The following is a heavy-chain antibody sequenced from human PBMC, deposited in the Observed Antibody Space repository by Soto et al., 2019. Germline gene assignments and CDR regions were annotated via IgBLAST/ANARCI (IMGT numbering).Heavy chain of an antibody. J-gene: IGHJ4*02. V-gene: IGHV3-48*02. CDR2: ISRSSTIR. CDR3: GREDHKANHAGSGCWDY. D-gene: IGHD2-8*02. Sequence: EVQLVESGGGLVQPGGSLRLACTASGIIFSIYDMNWVRQAPGKGLEWVSYISRSSTIRYYADSVKGRFIISRENAKSSLYLQMNSPRDEDTAVYYCGREDHKANHAGSGCWDYRGQGNLVTVSS. CDR1: GIIFSIYD.